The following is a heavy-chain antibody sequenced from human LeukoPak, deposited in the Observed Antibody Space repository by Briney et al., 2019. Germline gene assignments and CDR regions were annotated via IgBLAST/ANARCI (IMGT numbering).Heavy chain of an antibody. Sequence: GGSLRLSCAASGFTFSSFAMIWVRQAPGQGLKWVAVISYDGSNKYYADSVKGRFTVSRDNSKNTLYLQMKSLRSEDTAVYYCARDVVLEGYFDHWGQGTLVTVSS. D-gene: IGHD3-10*02. CDR2: ISYDGSNK. V-gene: IGHV3-30-3*01. CDR1: GFTFSSFA. CDR3: ARDVVLEGYFDH. J-gene: IGHJ4*02.